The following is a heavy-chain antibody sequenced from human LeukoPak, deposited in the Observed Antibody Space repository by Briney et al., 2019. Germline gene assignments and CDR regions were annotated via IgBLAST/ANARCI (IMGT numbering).Heavy chain of an antibody. CDR1: GFTVSSNY. CDR2: IYSGGST. D-gene: IGHD3-22*01. V-gene: IGHV3-66*01. CDR3: AREGDSSGYYRTYYFDY. Sequence: GGSLRLSCAASGFTVSSNYMSWVRQAPGKGLEWVSVIYSGGSTYYADSVKGRFTISRDNSKNTLYLQMNSLRAGDTAVYYCAREGDSSGYYRTYYFDYWGQGTLVTVSS. J-gene: IGHJ4*02.